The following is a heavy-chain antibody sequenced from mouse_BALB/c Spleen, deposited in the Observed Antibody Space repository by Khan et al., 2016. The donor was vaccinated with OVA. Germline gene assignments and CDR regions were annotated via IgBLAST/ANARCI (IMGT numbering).Heavy chain of an antibody. D-gene: IGHD2-1*01. CDR2: INTYTGEP. J-gene: IGHJ2*01. Sequence: QIQLVQSGPELKKPGETVKISCKASGYTFTNDVMNWVKQAPGKGLKWMGWINTYTGEPTYSDDFKGRFAFSLETSASTTYLQINNLKNEDTATYFCARGNRDFDYWGQGTTLTVSS. CDR1: GYTFTNDV. V-gene: IGHV9-3-1*01. CDR3: ARGNRDFDY.